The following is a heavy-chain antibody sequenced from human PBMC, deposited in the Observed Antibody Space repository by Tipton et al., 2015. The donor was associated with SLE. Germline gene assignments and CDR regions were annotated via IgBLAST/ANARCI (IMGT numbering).Heavy chain of an antibody. CDR1: GYTFTGYY. Sequence: QSGPEVKKPGASVKVSCKASGYTFTGYYMHWVRQAPGKGLGGMGWINPNSGGTNYAQKFQGRVTMTRDTSISTAYMELSRLRSDDTAVYYCARDGDYDFHGGAFDIWGQGTMVTVSS. V-gene: IGHV1-2*02. D-gene: IGHD3-3*01. CDR2: INPNSGGT. J-gene: IGHJ3*02. CDR3: ARDGDYDFHGGAFDI.